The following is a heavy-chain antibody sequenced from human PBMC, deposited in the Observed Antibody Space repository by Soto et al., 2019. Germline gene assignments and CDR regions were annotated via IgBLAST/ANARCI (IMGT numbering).Heavy chain of an antibody. CDR1: GFTFSSYA. Sequence: GGSLRLSCAASGFTFSSYAMRWVRQAPGKGLEWVAVISYDGSNKYYADSVKGRFTISRDNSKNTLYLQMNSLRAEDTAVYYCARYREMVYATVIGAFGIWGQGTMVTVSS. V-gene: IGHV3-30-3*01. J-gene: IGHJ3*02. D-gene: IGHD2-8*01. CDR3: ARYREMVYATVIGAFGI. CDR2: ISYDGSNK.